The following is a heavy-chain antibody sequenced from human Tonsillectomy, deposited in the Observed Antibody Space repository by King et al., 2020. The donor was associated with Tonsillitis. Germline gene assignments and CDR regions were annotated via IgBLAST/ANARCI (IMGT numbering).Heavy chain of an antibody. CDR3: ARRFPVYGDAFDI. V-gene: IGHV5-51*01. J-gene: IGHJ3*02. CDR1: GYSSINYW. D-gene: IGHD5/OR15-5a*01. Sequence: QLVQSGAEVKKPGESLKISCKGSGYSSINYWIGWVRQMPGKGLEWMGIIYPGDSDSTYSPSFQGQVTIPAYKSISTAYLHWRSLKASDTAMYYCARRFPVYGDAFDIWGQGTMVTASS. CDR2: IYPGDSDS.